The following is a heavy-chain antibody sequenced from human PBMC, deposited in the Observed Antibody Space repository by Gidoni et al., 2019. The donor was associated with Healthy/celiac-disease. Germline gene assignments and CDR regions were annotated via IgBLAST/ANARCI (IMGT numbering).Heavy chain of an antibody. J-gene: IGHJ5*02. CDR2: IRSKANSYAT. CDR3: TRHTVTTGWFDP. V-gene: IGHV3-73*01. D-gene: IGHD4-17*01. CDR1: GLPFRGSA. Sequence: EVQLVESGGGLVQPGGSLQLSCAASGLPFRGSAMHWVRQASGKGLEWVGRIRSKANSYATAYAASVKGRFTISRDDSKNTAYLQMNSLKTEDTAVYYCTRHTVTTGWFDPWGQGTLVTVSS.